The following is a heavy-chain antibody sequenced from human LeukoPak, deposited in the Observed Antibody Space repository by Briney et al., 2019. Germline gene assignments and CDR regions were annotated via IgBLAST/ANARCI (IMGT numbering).Heavy chain of an antibody. Sequence: GASVKVSCKATGGTFSSYAINWVRQAPGQGLEWMGGIIPIFGTANYAQKFQGRVTITADESTSTAYMELSSLRSEDTAVYYCARGVRNYYDSSGYYYGYYYYYGMDVWGQGTTVTVSS. V-gene: IGHV1-69*13. J-gene: IGHJ6*02. CDR1: GGTFSSYA. CDR3: ARGVRNYYDSSGYYYGYYYYYGMDV. CDR2: IIPIFGTA. D-gene: IGHD3-22*01.